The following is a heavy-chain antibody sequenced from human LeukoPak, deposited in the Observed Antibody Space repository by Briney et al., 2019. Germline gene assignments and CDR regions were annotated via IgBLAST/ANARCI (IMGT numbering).Heavy chain of an antibody. D-gene: IGHD3-9*01. Sequence: ASMKVSCKASGYSFSNHTMHWVRQAPGQRLEWMGWINAADGNTKYSQNFQGRVTISRDSSASTAYMELTSLTSEDTAVYYCAVGAFDYWGRGTLVTVSS. CDR3: AVGAFDY. J-gene: IGHJ2*01. CDR2: INAADGNT. V-gene: IGHV1-3*01. CDR1: GYSFSNHT.